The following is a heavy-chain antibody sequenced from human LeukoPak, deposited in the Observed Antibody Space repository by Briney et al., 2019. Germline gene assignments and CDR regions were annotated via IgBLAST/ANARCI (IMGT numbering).Heavy chain of an antibody. V-gene: IGHV4-59*01. CDR3: SRTTVVGGSTGVFDI. D-gene: IGHD1-26*01. CDR1: GGSISGYY. J-gene: IGHJ3*02. CDR2: IYDSGST. Sequence: SETLSLTCTVSGGSISGYYWSWIRQPPGKGLEWIGYIYDSGSTNYSPSLKSRVSISVDASKTQLSLKVSSVTAADTAVYFCSRTTVVGGSTGVFDIWGQGTMVTVSS.